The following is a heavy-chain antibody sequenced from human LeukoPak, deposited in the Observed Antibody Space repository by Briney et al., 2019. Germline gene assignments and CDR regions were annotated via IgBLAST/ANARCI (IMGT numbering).Heavy chain of an antibody. CDR3: ARDTGDPGHYYHGMDV. CDR1: GFTFSSYG. J-gene: IGHJ6*01. V-gene: IGHV3-33*01. Sequence: GGSLRLSCAASGFTFSSYGMHWVRQAPGKGLEWVAIILFYGINKSYADSVKGRFTVSRDNYKNTLYLQMKSLRAEDTAVYYCARDTGDPGHYYHGMDVWGQGTTVTVSS. D-gene: IGHD7-27*01. CDR2: ILFYGINK.